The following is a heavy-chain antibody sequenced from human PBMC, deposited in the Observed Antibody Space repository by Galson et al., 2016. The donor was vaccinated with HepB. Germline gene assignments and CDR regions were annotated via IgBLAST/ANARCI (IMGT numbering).Heavy chain of an antibody. CDR1: GYTFTGYY. CDR3: ARDRLGGYDYH. J-gene: IGHJ5*02. Sequence: SVKVSCKASGYTFTGYYMHWVRQAPGQGLEWMGWINPNSGGTNYAQKFQGRVIMTRDTSISTAYMELSSLRSNDTAVYYCARDRLGGYDYHWGQGTLVTVSS. CDR2: INPNSGGT. D-gene: IGHD5-12*01. V-gene: IGHV1-2*02.